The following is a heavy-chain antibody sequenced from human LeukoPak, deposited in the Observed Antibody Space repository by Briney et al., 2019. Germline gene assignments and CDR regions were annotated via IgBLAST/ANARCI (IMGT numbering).Heavy chain of an antibody. J-gene: IGHJ4*02. Sequence: GGSLRLSCAASRFNFNNYGMHWVRQAPGKGLEWVAFIRYDGSNKYYADSVKGRFTISRDNSKNTLCLQMNSLRPEDTAVYYCAKSVSTGTRGAFDYWGQGTLVTVSS. CDR3: AKSVSTGTRGAFDY. V-gene: IGHV3-30*02. D-gene: IGHD1-1*01. CDR1: RFNFNNYG. CDR2: IRYDGSNK.